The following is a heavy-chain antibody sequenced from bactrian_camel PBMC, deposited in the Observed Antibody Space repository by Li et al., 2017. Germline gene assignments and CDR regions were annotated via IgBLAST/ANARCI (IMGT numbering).Heavy chain of an antibody. CDR3: AADVLCSGGVCYAARY. V-gene: IGHV3S53*01. J-gene: IGHJ4*01. CDR2: LRADARS. D-gene: IGHD2*01. CDR1: FAINSRSC. Sequence: VQLVESGGGSVQAGGSLNLSCLANFAINSRSCMGWFRQAVGKEREGVATLRADARSTYSDSVKGRFTISRDNAKNMVYLQMNSVKPEDTAVYYCAADVLCSGGVCYAARYWGQGTQVTVS.